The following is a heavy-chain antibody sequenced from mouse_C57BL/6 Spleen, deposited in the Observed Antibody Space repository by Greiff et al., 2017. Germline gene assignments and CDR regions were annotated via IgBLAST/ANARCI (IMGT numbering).Heavy chain of an antibody. D-gene: IGHD2-5*01. V-gene: IGHV5-4*01. Sequence: EVQLVESGGGLVKPGGSLKLSCAASGFTFSSYAMSWVRQTPEKRLEWVATISDGGSYTYYPDNVKGRFTISRDNAKNNLYLQMSHLKSEDTAMYYCARESNYWYFDVWGTGTTGTVSS. J-gene: IGHJ1*03. CDR1: GFTFSSYA. CDR2: ISDGGSYT. CDR3: ARESNYWYFDV.